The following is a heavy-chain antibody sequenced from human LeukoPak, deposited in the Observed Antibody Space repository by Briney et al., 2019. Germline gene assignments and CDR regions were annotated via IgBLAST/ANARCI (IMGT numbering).Heavy chain of an antibody. D-gene: IGHD3-10*01. Sequence: GRSLRLSCAASGFDFDDYAMHWVRQAPGKGLEWVSSISWNSDTIYYAASVKGRFTIPRDNAKNSLYLQMNSLGTEDTAFYYCAKMGYFGSGSYYPGEFYFDYWGQGTLVTVSS. CDR2: ISWNSDTI. CDR1: GFDFDDYA. V-gene: IGHV3-9*01. J-gene: IGHJ4*02. CDR3: AKMGYFGSGSYYPGEFYFDY.